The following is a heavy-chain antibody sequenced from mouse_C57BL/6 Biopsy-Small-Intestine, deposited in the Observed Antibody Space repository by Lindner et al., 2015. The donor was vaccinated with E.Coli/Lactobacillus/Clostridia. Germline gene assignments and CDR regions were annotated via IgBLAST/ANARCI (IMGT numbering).Heavy chain of an antibody. CDR1: GYNFDGHY. D-gene: IGHD1-3*01. CDR3: ARTDDFWSGYSAPFDF. V-gene: IGHV1S16*01. CDR2: VKPSTGGF. Sequence: SVKVSCKASGYNFDGHYIHWVRQAPGQGLEWMGWVKPSTGGFNYAQRFLSRVTMTRDRSINTVYMELSRLTSDDTAMYYCARTDDFWSGYSAPFDFWGQGSPVIVSS. J-gene: IGHJ4*01.